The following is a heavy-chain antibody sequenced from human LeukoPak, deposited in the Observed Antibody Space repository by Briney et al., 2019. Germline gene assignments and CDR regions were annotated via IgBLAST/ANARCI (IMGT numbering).Heavy chain of an antibody. CDR1: GFTFSSYA. CDR3: AKALYSSSWYAPLNAFDI. J-gene: IGHJ3*02. D-gene: IGHD6-13*01. Sequence: GGSLRLSCAASGFTFSSYAMSWVRQAPGKGLEWVSAISGSGGSTYYADSVKGRFTISRDNSKNTLYLQMNSLRAEDTAVYYCAKALYSSSWYAPLNAFDIWGQGTMVTVSS. V-gene: IGHV3-23*01. CDR2: ISGSGGST.